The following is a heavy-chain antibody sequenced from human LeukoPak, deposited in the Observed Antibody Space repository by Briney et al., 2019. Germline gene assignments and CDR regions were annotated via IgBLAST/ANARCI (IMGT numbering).Heavy chain of an antibody. CDR3: ATDGMYCSGGSCYER. CDR2: FDPEDGET. Sequence: ASVQVSCKVSGYTLTELSMHWVRQAPGKGLEWMGGFDPEDGETIYAQKFQGRVTMTEDTSTDTAYMELSSLRSEDTAVYYCATDGMYCSGGSCYERWGQGTLVTVSP. CDR1: GYTLTELS. J-gene: IGHJ4*02. D-gene: IGHD2-15*01. V-gene: IGHV1-24*01.